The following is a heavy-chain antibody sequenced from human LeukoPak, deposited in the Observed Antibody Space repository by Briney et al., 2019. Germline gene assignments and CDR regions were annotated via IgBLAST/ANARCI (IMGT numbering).Heavy chain of an antibody. Sequence: GGSLRLSCAASEFTFGTYAMTGVRQAPGKGLEWVSGISGSGGSTYYADSVKGRFTISRDNSKNTLYLQMNTLRAEDTAVYYCAKVGSPYCSGGSCYLDYWGQGTLVTVSS. D-gene: IGHD2-15*01. CDR3: AKVGSPYCSGGSCYLDY. CDR2: ISGSGGST. J-gene: IGHJ4*02. V-gene: IGHV3-23*01. CDR1: EFTFGTYA.